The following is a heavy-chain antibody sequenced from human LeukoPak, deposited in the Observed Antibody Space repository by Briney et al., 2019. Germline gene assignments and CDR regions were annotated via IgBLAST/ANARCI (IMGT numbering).Heavy chain of an antibody. CDR3: ARDPRGYFDY. CDR1: GGTFSSYA. CDR2: IIPILGIA. V-gene: IGHV1-69*04. Sequence: GASVKVSCKASGGTFSSYAVSWVRRAPGQGLEWMGRIIPILGIANYAQKFQGRVAITADKSTSTAYMELSSLRSEDTAVYYCARDPRGYFDYWGQGTLVTVSS. J-gene: IGHJ4*02.